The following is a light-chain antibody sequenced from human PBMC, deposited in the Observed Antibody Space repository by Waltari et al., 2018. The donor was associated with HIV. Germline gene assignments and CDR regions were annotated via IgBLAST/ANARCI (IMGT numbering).Light chain of an antibody. V-gene: IGLV2-14*03. J-gene: IGLJ1*01. CDR2: DGS. CDR3: SSYTNSSTLEV. Sequence: QSALTQPASVSGSPGQSITISCIGTSSDVGGYNYVSWYQQNPGKAPKLMIYDGSNRPSGGAVRFSGSKAGNTASLTISGLQAEYEADYYCSSYTNSSTLEVFGTGTKVTVL. CDR1: SSDVGGYNY.